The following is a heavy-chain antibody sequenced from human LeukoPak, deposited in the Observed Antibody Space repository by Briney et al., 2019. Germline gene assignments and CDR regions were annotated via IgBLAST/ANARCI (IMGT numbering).Heavy chain of an antibody. J-gene: IGHJ4*02. Sequence: GASVKVSCKASGYTFTSYGISWVRQAPGQGLEWMGGIIPIFGTANYAQKFQGRVTITADESTSTAYMELSSLRSEDTAVYYCARDGYSYGYGFDYWGQGTLVTVSS. CDR1: GYTFTSYG. CDR3: ARDGYSYGYGFDY. D-gene: IGHD5-18*01. V-gene: IGHV1-69*13. CDR2: IIPIFGTA.